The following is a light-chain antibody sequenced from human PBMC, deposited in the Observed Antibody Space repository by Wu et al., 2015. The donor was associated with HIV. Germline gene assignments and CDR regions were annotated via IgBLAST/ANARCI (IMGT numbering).Light chain of an antibody. CDR2: DAS. CDR1: QSVSSY. J-gene: IGKJ2*01. CDR3: QYYGSSPYN. V-gene: IGKV3-20*01. Sequence: EIVLTQSPATLSLSPGERATLSCRASQSVSSYLAWYQQKPGQAPRLLIYDASNRATGIPDRFSGSGSGTDFTLTISRLEPEDFAVYYCQYYGSSPYNFGQGTRLEIK.